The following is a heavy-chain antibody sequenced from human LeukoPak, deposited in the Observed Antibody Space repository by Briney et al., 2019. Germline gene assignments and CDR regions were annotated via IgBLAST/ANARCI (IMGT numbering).Heavy chain of an antibody. Sequence: GGSLRLSCAASGFTFSSYSMNWVRQAPGKGLEWVSSISSSSSYIYYADSVKGRFTISRDNAKNSLYLQMNSLRAEDTAVYYCARENFYESSGYHPPFDCWGQGTLVTVSS. CDR1: GFTFSSYS. V-gene: IGHV3-21*01. J-gene: IGHJ4*02. D-gene: IGHD3-22*01. CDR2: ISSSSSYI. CDR3: ARENFYESSGYHPPFDC.